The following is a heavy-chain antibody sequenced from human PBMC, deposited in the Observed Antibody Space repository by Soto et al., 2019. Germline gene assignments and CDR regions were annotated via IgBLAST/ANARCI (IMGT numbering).Heavy chain of an antibody. CDR3: PRNLLPQLPYYGMDV. V-gene: IGHV3-9*01. J-gene: IGHJ6*02. CDR1: GFTFDDYA. Sequence: GGSLRLSCAASGFTFDDYAMHWVRQAPGKGLEWVSGISWNSGSIGYADSVKGRFTISRDNAKNSLYLQMNSLRAEDTALYYCPRNLLPQLPYYGMDVWGQGTTVTVSS. D-gene: IGHD3-22*01. CDR2: ISWNSGSI.